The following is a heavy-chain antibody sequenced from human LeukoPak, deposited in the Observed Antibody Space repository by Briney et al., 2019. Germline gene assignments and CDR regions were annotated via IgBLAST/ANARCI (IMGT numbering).Heavy chain of an antibody. CDR3: ARHRNDILTGYCDY. CDR1: GYSFTSYR. CDR2: IYPGDSDT. V-gene: IGHV5-51*01. D-gene: IGHD3-9*01. Sequence: GESLKTSSKGSGYSFTSYRIGWVRQMPGKGREWMGIIYPGDSDTRYSPSFQGQVTISADKSISTAYLQWSSLKASDTAMYYCARHRNDILTGYCDYWGQGTLVTVSS. J-gene: IGHJ4*02.